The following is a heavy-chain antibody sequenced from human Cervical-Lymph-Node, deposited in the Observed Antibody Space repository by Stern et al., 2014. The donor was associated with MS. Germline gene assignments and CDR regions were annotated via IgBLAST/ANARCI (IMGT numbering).Heavy chain of an antibody. D-gene: IGHD6-13*01. CDR3: ALSSETSDRWYSLGYDL. V-gene: IGHV1-69*12. J-gene: IGHJ5*02. Sequence: QVQLVQSGAEVTKPGSSVKVSCKASGGTFSKFPSSWVRQAPGQGLEWMGGLFPVFGTPTYAQEFRGRVTIPADVSTSTVYMELSSLRSDDTAVYYCALSSETSDRWYSLGYDLWGQGTLVTVSS. CDR1: GGTFSKFP. CDR2: LFPVFGTP.